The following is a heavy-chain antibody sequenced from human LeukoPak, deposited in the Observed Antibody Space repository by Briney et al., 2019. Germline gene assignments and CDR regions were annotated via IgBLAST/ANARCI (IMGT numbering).Heavy chain of an antibody. Sequence: SETLSLTCTVSGGSISSYYWSWIRQPPGKGLEWIGYIYYSGSTNYNPSLKSRVTISVDTSKNQFSLKLSSVTAADTAVYYCARGEGDSSGEIWGQGTMVTVSS. CDR1: GGSISSYY. CDR3: ARGEGDSSGEI. D-gene: IGHD3-22*01. V-gene: IGHV4-59*08. J-gene: IGHJ3*02. CDR2: IYYSGST.